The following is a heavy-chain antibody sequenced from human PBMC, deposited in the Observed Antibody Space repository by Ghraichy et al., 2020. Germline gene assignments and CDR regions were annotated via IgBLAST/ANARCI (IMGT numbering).Heavy chain of an antibody. J-gene: IGHJ4*02. V-gene: IGHV3-23*01. CDR3: AAKIHYDSTFDY. CDR2: ISGSGAST. CDR1: GFTFSSSA. D-gene: IGHD3-22*01. Sequence: GGSLRLSCAASGFTFSSSAMSWVRQAPGKGLEWVSAISGSGASTYYADSVKGRFTISRDNSKNTLYLQMSSLRAEDTAVYYCAAKIHYDSTFDYWGQGTLVTVSS.